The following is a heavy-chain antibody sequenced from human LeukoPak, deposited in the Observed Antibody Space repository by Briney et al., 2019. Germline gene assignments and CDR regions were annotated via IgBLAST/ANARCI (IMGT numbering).Heavy chain of an antibody. CDR1: GFTFSSYW. J-gene: IGHJ4*02. CDR2: IKQDGSER. Sequence: GGSLRLSCAASGFTFSSYWMSWVRQAPGKGLEWVANIKQDGSERYYVDSVKGRFTISRDNAKNSLYLQMNSLRVGDTAVYYCASEEWGTSMGLDYWGQGTLVSVSS. CDR3: ASEEWGTSMGLDY. D-gene: IGHD5-18*01. V-gene: IGHV3-7*01.